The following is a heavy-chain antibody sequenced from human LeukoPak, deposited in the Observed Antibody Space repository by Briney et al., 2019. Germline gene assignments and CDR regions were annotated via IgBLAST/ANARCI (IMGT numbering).Heavy chain of an antibody. CDR3: ARPYYDSSGFRH. CDR1: GGSFSGYY. CDR2: INHSGST. V-gene: IGHV4-34*01. Sequence: SETLSLTCAVYGGSFSGYYWSWIRQPPGKGLEWIGVINHSGSTNYNPSLKSRVTISVDTSKNQFSLKLSSVTAADTAVYYCARPYYDSSGFRHWGQGTLVTVSS. D-gene: IGHD3-22*01. J-gene: IGHJ4*02.